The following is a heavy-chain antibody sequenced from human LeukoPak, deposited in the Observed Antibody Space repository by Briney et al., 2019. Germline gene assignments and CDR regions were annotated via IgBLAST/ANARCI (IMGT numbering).Heavy chain of an antibody. D-gene: IGHD3-22*01. CDR2: ISYDGSNK. Sequence: GASLRLSCAASVCTFSSYSMHWVRKAPCKGLEWVAVISYDGSNKYYADSVKGRFTISRDNSKNTLYLQMNSLRAEDTAVYYCARDPYYYDSSGYYPTYYSYGMDVWGQGTTVTVSS. CDR1: VCTFSSYS. CDR3: ARDPYYYDSSGYYPTYYSYGMDV. V-gene: IGHV3-30*04. J-gene: IGHJ6*02.